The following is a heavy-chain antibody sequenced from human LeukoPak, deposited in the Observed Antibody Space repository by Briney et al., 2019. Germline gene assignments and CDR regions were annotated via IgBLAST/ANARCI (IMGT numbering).Heavy chain of an antibody. CDR2: ISSSSSYI. D-gene: IGHD4-17*01. V-gene: IGHV3-21*01. CDR1: GFTFSSYS. J-gene: IGHJ3*02. Sequence: GGSLRLSCAASGFTFSSYSMNWVRQAPAKGLECVSSISSSSSYISYADSVKGRFTISRDNAKNSLYLQMNSLRAEDTAVYYCARDAYGDYVGGAFNIWGQGTMVTVSS. CDR3: ARDAYGDYVGGAFNI.